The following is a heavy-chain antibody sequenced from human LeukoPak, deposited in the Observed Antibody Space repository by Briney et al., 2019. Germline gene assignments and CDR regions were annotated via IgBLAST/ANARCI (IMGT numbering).Heavy chain of an antibody. J-gene: IGHJ4*02. CDR2: INYSGST. Sequence: PSETLSLTCTVTGGIISSAGYYWIWIRQHPGKGLEWIGYINYSGSTYHNPSLKSRVTISVDTSKNLFSLKLSSVTASDTAVYYCARNNFHRSGYGGLGYFDYWGQGTVVTVSS. CDR3: ARNNFHRSGYGGLGYFDY. D-gene: IGHD3-22*01. V-gene: IGHV4-31*03. CDR1: GGIISSAGYY.